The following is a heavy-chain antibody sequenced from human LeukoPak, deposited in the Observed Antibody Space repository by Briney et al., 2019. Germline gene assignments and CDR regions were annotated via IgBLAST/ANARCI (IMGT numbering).Heavy chain of an antibody. Sequence: KASQTLSLTCTVSGGSISSGDYYWSWIRQPPGKGLEWIGYIYYSGSTYYNPSLKSRVTISVDTSKNQFSLKLSSVTAADTAVYYCARALWSGYPVHDYWGQGTLVTVS. CDR3: ARALWSGYPVHDY. V-gene: IGHV4-30-4*08. J-gene: IGHJ4*02. CDR2: IYYSGST. CDR1: GGSISSGDYY. D-gene: IGHD3-3*01.